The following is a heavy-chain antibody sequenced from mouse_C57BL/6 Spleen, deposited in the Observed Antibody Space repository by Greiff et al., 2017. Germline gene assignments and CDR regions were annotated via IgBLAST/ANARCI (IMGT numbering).Heavy chain of an antibody. D-gene: IGHD2-5*01. J-gene: IGHJ4*01. CDR3: ARDNYYSNYVGAMDY. CDR1: GYSITSGYY. V-gene: IGHV3-6*01. Sequence: DVQLQESGPGLVKPSQSLSLTCSVTGYSITSGYYWNWIRQFPGNKLEWMGYISYDGSNNYNPSLKNRISITRDTSKNQFFLKLNSVTTEDTATYYCARDNYYSNYVGAMDYWGQGTSVTVSS. CDR2: ISYDGSN.